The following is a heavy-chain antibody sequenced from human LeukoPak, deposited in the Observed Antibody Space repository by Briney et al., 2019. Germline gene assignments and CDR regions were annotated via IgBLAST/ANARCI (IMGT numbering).Heavy chain of an antibody. V-gene: IGHV3-23*01. Sequence: GGSLILSCAASGFTFRSYAMSWVRQAPGKGLEWVSAISGSGGSTYYADSVKGRFTISRDNAKNSLYLQVNSLRAEDTAVYYCARDEGTSSWYGGFDIWGQGTMVTVSP. CDR1: GFTFRSYA. J-gene: IGHJ3*02. D-gene: IGHD6-13*01. CDR2: ISGSGGST. CDR3: ARDEGTSSWYGGFDI.